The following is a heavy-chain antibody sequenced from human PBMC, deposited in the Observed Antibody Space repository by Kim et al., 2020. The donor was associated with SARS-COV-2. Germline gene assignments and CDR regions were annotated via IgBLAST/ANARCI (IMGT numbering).Heavy chain of an antibody. Sequence: ASVKVSCKASGYTFTRYYIHWVRQAPGQGLEWMGIINPNDGYTDYAQKLQGRVTMTRDTSTSTVFMEVSSLRPEDTAVYYCARDIEFILSYGLWGFDYWGQGTLVTVSS. CDR2: INPNDGYT. CDR3: ARDIEFILSYGLWGFDY. V-gene: IGHV1-46*01. J-gene: IGHJ4*02. D-gene: IGHD3-16*02. CDR1: GYTFTRYY.